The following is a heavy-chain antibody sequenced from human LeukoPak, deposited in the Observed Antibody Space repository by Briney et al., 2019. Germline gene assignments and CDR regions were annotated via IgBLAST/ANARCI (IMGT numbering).Heavy chain of an antibody. Sequence: PTETLSLTCTVSGGSIGSSGYNWGCIRQPPGKGLEWIVTISYNGSTFYNPSLKSRVTISVHTSKKQFSLKLSSVTAADTAVYYCARQYQLVFSDSLDVWGQGTTVIVSS. CDR1: GGSIGSSGYN. J-gene: IGHJ6*02. D-gene: IGHD2-2*01. CDR3: ARQYQLVFSDSLDV. V-gene: IGHV4-39*01. CDR2: ISYNGST.